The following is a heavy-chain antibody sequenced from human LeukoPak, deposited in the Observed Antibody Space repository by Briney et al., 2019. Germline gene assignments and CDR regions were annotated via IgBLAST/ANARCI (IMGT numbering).Heavy chain of an antibody. CDR1: GFTFSSYA. CDR3: AKGEYYYGSGSYYLDY. J-gene: IGHJ4*02. CDR2: ISSSSSTI. D-gene: IGHD3-10*01. V-gene: IGHV3-23*01. Sequence: GGSLRLSCAASGFTFSSYAMSWVRQAPGKGLEWVSYISSSSSTIYYADSVKGRFTISRDNSKNTLYLQMNSLRAEDTAVYYCAKGEYYYGSGSYYLDYWGQGTLVTVSS.